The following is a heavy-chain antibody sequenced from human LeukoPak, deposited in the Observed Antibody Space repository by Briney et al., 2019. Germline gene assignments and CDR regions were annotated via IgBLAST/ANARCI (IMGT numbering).Heavy chain of an antibody. CDR1: GGSISSGSYY. J-gene: IGHJ5*02. Sequence: SDTLSLICTVSGGSISSGSYYGRWIRRPGGKGLEWIGRIYTSGSINYHPALKSRVTISVGTSKNQFSLKLSSVTAADTAVYYCAREFLVRRDILTGYTLDWFDPWGQGTLVTVSS. CDR2: IYTSGSI. D-gene: IGHD3-9*01. V-gene: IGHV4-61*02. CDR3: AREFLVRRDILTGYTLDWFDP.